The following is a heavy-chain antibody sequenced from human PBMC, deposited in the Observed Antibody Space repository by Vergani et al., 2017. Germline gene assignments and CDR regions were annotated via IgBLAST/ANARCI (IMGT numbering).Heavy chain of an antibody. CDR2: IYWNDDK. J-gene: IGHJ5*02. CDR1: GFSLDTGGVG. CDR3: ARLSSHCGDCVGPSRFAP. Sequence: QITLKESGPTLIKPTQNLTLTCTFSGFSLDTGGVGVGWSRQPPGKGLEWVARIYWNDDKRYSSSLKPRLILTKDTSKNQVVLTLTNVVPADTATYYCARLSSHCGDCVGPSRFAPWGQGPLVPVSS. D-gene: IGHD4-17*01. V-gene: IGHV2-5*01.